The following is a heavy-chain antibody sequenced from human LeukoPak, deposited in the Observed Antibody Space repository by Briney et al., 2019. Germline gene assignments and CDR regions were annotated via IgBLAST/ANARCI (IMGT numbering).Heavy chain of an antibody. V-gene: IGHV1-8*01. D-gene: IGHD3-10*01. CDR2: LNPNTGNT. Sequence: ASVRVSCKGFRYTFTSYYIKWERQAPGQVLEWMGWLNPNTGNTGYAPKFQGRVSMTRDTSISTAFLELSGLRSDDTAVYYCARLSQTPDYYGGGGYFYLGYWGQGTRVTVSS. J-gene: IGHJ4*02. CDR1: RYTFTSYY. CDR3: ARLSQTPDYYGGGGYFYLGY.